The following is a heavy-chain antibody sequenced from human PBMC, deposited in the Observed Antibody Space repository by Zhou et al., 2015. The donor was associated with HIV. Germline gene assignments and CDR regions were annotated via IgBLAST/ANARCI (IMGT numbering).Heavy chain of an antibody. V-gene: IGHV3-9*01. CDR2: ISWNSGKL. Sequence: VQLVESGGGLEQPGRSLRLSCAASGFTFDDYTMHWVRQTPRKGLEWVSSISWNSGKLAYADSVKGRFTISRDNAKNSLYLQMNSLRAEDTALYYCAKDMGVVVTAHDAFDIWGQGDNGHRLF. CDR1: GFTFDDYT. D-gene: IGHD2-21*02. J-gene: IGHJ3*02. CDR3: AKDMGVVVTAHDAFDI.